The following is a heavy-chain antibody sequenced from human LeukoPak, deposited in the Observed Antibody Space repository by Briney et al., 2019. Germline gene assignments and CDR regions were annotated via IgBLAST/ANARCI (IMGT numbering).Heavy chain of an antibody. CDR2: IRFTGSYI. D-gene: IGHD1-1*01. J-gene: IGHJ6*02. V-gene: IGHV3-21*06. Sequence: KSGGSLRLSCVASGFTFSHYSMNWVRQAPGKGLEWVSSIRFTGSYIYYADSVKGRCTISRDNAKNTLYVQMNSLRAEDTAVYYCARMGHDILVPSGMDVWGQGTTVTVSS. CDR3: ARMGHDILVPSGMDV. CDR1: GFTFSHYS.